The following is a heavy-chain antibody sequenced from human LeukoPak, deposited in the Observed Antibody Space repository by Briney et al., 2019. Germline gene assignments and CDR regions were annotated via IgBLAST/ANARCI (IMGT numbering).Heavy chain of an antibody. CDR2: ISGSGGST. J-gene: IGHJ5*02. V-gene: IGHV3-23*01. CDR3: AKVWSADFWSGYFTWFDP. CDR1: GFTFSVYA. Sequence: GGSLRLSCTASGFTFSVYAMIWVRQAPEKGLEWVSGISGSGGSTYYADSVKGRFTISRDNSKNTLYLQMNSLRAEGTAVYYCAKVWSADFWSGYFTWFDPWGQGTLVTVSS. D-gene: IGHD3-3*01.